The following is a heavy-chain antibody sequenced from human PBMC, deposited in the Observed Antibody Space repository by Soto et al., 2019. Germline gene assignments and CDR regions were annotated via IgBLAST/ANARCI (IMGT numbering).Heavy chain of an antibody. J-gene: IGHJ5*02. D-gene: IGHD3-9*01. V-gene: IGHV1-18*01. CDR1: GYTFTNYG. CDR3: ARPQPEILTDSYTDWFDP. CDR2: ISAYNGNT. Sequence: QVQLVQSGAEVKKPGASVKVSCKASGYTFTNYGISWVRQAPGQGLEWMGWISAYNGNTDHAQKYHGRVTMTTDKSTSTAYVELRSLRSDDTAVYYCARPQPEILTDSYTDWFDPWGQGTLVTVSS.